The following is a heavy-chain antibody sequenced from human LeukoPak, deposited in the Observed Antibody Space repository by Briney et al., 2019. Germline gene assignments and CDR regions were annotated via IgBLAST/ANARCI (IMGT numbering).Heavy chain of an antibody. CDR2: MNPNSGNT. J-gene: IGHJ4*02. CDR1: GYTFTSYD. Sequence: ASVKVSCKASGYTFTSYDINWVRQATGQGLEWMGWMNPNSGNTGYAQKFQGRVTMTRDMSTTTFYMELSSLRSEDTAVYYCARGSESYSMGDYWGQGTLVTVST. V-gene: IGHV1-8*01. D-gene: IGHD2-15*01. CDR3: ARGSESYSMGDY.